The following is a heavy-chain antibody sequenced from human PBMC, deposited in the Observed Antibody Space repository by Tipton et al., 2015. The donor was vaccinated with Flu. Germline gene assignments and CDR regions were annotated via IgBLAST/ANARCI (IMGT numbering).Heavy chain of an antibody. V-gene: IGHV4-38-2*02. CDR3: ARVPVYDSSGYYPFDP. D-gene: IGHD3-22*01. CDR1: GDSIGSGYF. J-gene: IGHJ5*02. Sequence: TLSLTCSVSGDSIGSGYFWAWIRQPPGQGLEWIGNVHRSGHPYYNPSLKSRVTMSVDSSKNQFSLRLSSVTAADPAVYYCARVPVYDSSGYYPFDPWGQGTLVTVSS. CDR2: VHRSGHP.